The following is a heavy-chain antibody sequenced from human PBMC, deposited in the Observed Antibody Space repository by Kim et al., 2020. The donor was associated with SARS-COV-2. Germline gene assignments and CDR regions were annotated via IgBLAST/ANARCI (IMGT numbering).Heavy chain of an antibody. V-gene: IGHV5-51*01. J-gene: IGHJ6*02. D-gene: IGHD6-6*01. CDR3: ARASRIAATMDV. Sequence: YSPAFQGQVTISADKAISTAYLQWSSLKASDTAMYYCARASRIAATMDVWGQGTTVTVSS.